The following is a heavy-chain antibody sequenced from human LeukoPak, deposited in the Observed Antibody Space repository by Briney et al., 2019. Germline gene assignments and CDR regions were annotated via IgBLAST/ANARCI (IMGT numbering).Heavy chain of an antibody. D-gene: IGHD5-18*01. CDR2: IHSGGTT. CDR3: ARYTAMVAFHAHGFDI. V-gene: IGHV4-4*07. J-gene: IGHJ3*02. CDR1: GDSFSDDY. Sequence: PSETLSLTCTVSGDSFSDDYYTWMRQPAGKGLEWIGRIHSGGTTNYNPSLKSRVTISVDTSKNQFSLKLRSVTAADTAVYYCARYTAMVAFHAHGFDIWGKGAMVTVS.